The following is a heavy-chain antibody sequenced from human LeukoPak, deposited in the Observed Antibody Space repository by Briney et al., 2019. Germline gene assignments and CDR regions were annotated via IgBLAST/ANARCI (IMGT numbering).Heavy chain of an antibody. V-gene: IGHV3-21*01. CDR2: ISSSSYI. CDR1: GFTFSSYA. CDR3: ARPYSSSWYWYFDL. J-gene: IGHJ2*01. Sequence: PGGSLRLSCAASGFTFSSYAMSWVRQAPGKGLEWVSSISSSSYIYYADSVKGRFTISRDNAKNSLYLQMNSLRAEDTAVYYCARPYSSSWYWYFDLWGRGTLVTVSS. D-gene: IGHD6-13*01.